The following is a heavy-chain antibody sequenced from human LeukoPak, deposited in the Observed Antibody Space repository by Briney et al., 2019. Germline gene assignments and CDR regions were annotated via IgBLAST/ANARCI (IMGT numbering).Heavy chain of an antibody. D-gene: IGHD2-15*01. CDR1: GFSVRSNY. CDR2: IYTGGAT. Sequence: PGGSLRLSCAVSGFSVRSNYMSWVRQPPGKGLEWVSVIYTGGATKHADSVKGRFIISRDNSKNTLYLQMNNLRAEDTAVYYCAREKKCSGGSCYGDAFDIWGQGTMVTVSS. J-gene: IGHJ3*02. CDR3: AREKKCSGGSCYGDAFDI. V-gene: IGHV3-66*01.